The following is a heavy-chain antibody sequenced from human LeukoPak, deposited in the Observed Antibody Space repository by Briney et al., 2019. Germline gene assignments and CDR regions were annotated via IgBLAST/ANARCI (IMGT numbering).Heavy chain of an antibody. V-gene: IGHV3-74*01. Sequence: GGSLRLSCAASGFTFSSYWMHWVRQAPGKGLLWVSRINTDGSSTTYADSVKGRFTISRDNAKNSLYLQMNSLRAEDTAVYYCARDTTAWFGELSNDYWGQGTLVTVSS. CDR3: ARDTTAWFGELSNDY. CDR1: GFTFSSYW. CDR2: INTDGSST. D-gene: IGHD3-10*01. J-gene: IGHJ4*02.